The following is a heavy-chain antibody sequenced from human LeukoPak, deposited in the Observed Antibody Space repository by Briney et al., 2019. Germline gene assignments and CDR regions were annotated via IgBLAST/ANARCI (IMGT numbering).Heavy chain of an antibody. J-gene: IGHJ4*02. D-gene: IGHD3-22*01. CDR2: ISGSGGSP. CDR1: GFTFSSYA. Sequence: SGGSLRLSCAASGFTFSSYAMSWVRQAPGKGLEWVSAISGSGGSPYYADSVKGRFTISRDNSKNTLYLHMNSLRAEDTAVYHCAKGSYYYDSADYFDYWGQGTLVTVSS. CDR3: AKGSYYYDSADYFDY. V-gene: IGHV3-23*01.